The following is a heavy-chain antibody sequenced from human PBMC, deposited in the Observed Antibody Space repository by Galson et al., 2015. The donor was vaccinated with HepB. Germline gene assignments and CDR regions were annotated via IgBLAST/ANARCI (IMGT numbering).Heavy chain of an antibody. CDR2: ISSSSSYI. CDR3: ARDAEYCSGGSCDDY. D-gene: IGHD2-15*01. J-gene: IGHJ4*02. CDR1: GFTFSSYS. Sequence: PRLSCAASGFTFSSYSMNWVRQAPGKGLEWVSSISSSSSYIYYADSVKGRFTISRDNAKNSLYLQMNSLRAEDTAVYYCARDAEYCSGGSCDDYWGQGTLVTVSS. V-gene: IGHV3-21*01.